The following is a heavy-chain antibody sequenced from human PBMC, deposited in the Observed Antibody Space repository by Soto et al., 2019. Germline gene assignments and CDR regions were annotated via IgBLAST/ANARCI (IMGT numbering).Heavy chain of an antibody. J-gene: IGHJ4*02. Sequence: QVQLQESGPGLVKPSQTLSLTCTVSGGSISSGGGYCWSWIRQHPGKGLEWIGHIYYSGTTYYNPSIKSRVTRSEDTDKSQFSLTLSSVTAADTAVYYCARGQFSGPPSFEYWGQGTLVTVSS. V-gene: IGHV4-31*03. CDR3: ARGQFSGPPSFEY. D-gene: IGHD4-4*01. CDR1: GGSISSGGGYC. CDR2: IYYSGTT.